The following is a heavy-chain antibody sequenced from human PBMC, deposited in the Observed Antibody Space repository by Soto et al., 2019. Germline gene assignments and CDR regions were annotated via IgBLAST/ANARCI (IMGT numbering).Heavy chain of an antibody. D-gene: IGHD2-21*01. CDR2: IYYSGNT. V-gene: IGHV4-39*07. CDR3: ARIPSP. CDR1: SASLSSTYY. Sequence: SETLSLTCSVSSASLSSTYYWSWIRQPPGRGPEWIGSIYYSGNTYYKPSLKSRVSISIDTSRNQFSLKLSSVTAADTAVYYCARIPSPWGQGTLVTVSS. J-gene: IGHJ5*02.